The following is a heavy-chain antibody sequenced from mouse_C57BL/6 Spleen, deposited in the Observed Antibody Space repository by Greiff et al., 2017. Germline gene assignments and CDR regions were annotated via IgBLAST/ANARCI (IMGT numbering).Heavy chain of an antibody. J-gene: IGHJ2*01. CDR3: ARERGRWCDF. D-gene: IGHD1-1*02. Sequence: VQLQQSGAELVRPGSSVKMSCKTSGYTFTSYGINWVKQRPGQGLEWIGYIYLGNGYTEYNEKFKGKATLTSDTSSSTAYMQLSRLPSEDSAIYFCARERGRWCDFWGQGTTLT. CDR2: IYLGNGYT. CDR1: GYTFTSYG. V-gene: IGHV1-58*01.